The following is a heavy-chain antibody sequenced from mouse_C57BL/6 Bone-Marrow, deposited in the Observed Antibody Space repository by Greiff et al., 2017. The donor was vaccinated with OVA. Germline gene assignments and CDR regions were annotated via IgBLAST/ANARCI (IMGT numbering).Heavy chain of an antibody. CDR1: GYTFTDYN. J-gene: IGHJ1*03. CDR2: INPNNGGT. CDR3: AKGCFFYWYFDV. Sequence: VQLQQSGPELVKPGASVKMSCKASGYTFTDYNMHWVKQSHGKSLEWIGYINPNNGGTSYNQKFKGKATLTVNKSSSTAYMELRSLTSEDSAVYYCAKGCFFYWYFDVWGTRTTVTVSS. V-gene: IGHV1-22*01. D-gene: IGHD3-3*01.